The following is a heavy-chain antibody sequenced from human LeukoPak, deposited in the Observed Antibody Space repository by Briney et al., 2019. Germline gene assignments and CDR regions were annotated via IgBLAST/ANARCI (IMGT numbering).Heavy chain of an antibody. CDR1: GGSISSYY. J-gene: IGHJ4*02. Sequence: SETLSLTCTVSGGSISSYYWSWIRQPPWKGLEWIGYIYYSGSTNYNPSLKSRVTISVDTSKNQFSLKLSSVTAADTAVYYCARGEPMAMGYCSSTSCPYPFDYWGQGTLVTVSS. D-gene: IGHD2-2*01. CDR2: IYYSGST. V-gene: IGHV4-59*01. CDR3: ARGEPMAMGYCSSTSCPYPFDY.